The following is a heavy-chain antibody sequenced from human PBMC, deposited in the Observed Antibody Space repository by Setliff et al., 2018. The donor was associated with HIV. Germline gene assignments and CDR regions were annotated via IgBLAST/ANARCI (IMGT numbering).Heavy chain of an antibody. Sequence: PSETLSLTCGIYGGSFSDYYWTWIRQPPGKGLEWIGETNHSGSTNYNPSLKSRVTISADTSKNQVSLKLKSVTAADTAVYYCARHRGARSGLYAVAQYFKYWGQGTLVTVSS. V-gene: IGHV4-34*01. J-gene: IGHJ1*01. CDR1: GGSFSDYY. CDR3: ARHRGARSGLYAVAQYFKY. D-gene: IGHD6-19*01. CDR2: TNHSGST.